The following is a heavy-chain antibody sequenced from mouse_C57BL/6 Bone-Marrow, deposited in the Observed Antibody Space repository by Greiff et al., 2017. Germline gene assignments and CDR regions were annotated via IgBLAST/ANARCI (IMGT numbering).Heavy chain of an antibody. J-gene: IGHJ3*01. CDR3: ARRGFSWFAY. CDR2: ISSGGSYT. CDR1: GFTFSSSG. Sequence: EVKVVESGGDLVKPGGSLKLSCAASGFTFSSSGMSWVRQTPDKRLEWVATISSGGSYTYYPDSVKGRFTISRDNAKNTLYLQMSSLKSEDTAMYYCARRGFSWFAYWGQGTLVTVSA. V-gene: IGHV5-6*02.